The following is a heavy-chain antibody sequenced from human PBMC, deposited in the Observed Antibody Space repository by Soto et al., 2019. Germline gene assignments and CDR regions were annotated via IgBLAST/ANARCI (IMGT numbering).Heavy chain of an antibody. D-gene: IGHD2-15*01. CDR1: GGSISSGGYY. Sequence: QVQLQESGPGLVKPSQTLSLTCTVSGGSISSGGYYWSWIRQHPGKGLEWIGYIYYSGSTHYNPSLKSRITKSVDTSKNQFSLKPSSVTAGDTAVYYCAGELSLLNYYGMDVWGQGTTVTVSS. CDR3: AGELSLLNYYGMDV. CDR2: IYYSGST. V-gene: IGHV4-31*03. J-gene: IGHJ6*02.